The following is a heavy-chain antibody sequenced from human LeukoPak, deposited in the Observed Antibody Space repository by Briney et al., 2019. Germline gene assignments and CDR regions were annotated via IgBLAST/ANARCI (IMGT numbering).Heavy chain of an antibody. J-gene: IGHJ3*02. V-gene: IGHV3-7*01. CDR1: GFTFSNYW. D-gene: IGHD6-19*01. CDR2: IKEDGSDK. CDR3: ARGAVAGTWPGAFDI. Sequence: PGGSLRLSCAASGFTFSNYWMSWVRQAPGKGLERVANIKEDGSDKYYLDSVKGRFTISRDNAKNSLYLQMNSLRAEDTALYYCARGAVAGTWPGAFDIWGQGTMVTVSS.